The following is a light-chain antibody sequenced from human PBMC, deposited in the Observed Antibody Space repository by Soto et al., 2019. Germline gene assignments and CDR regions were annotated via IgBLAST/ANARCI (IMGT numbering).Light chain of an antibody. J-gene: IGKJ1*01. CDR2: GTS. V-gene: IGKV3-20*01. CDR1: QSVGSSY. Sequence: EAVLTQSPGTLSLSPGEGHTLSCRASQSVGSSYLAWYQQKPGQAPRVLIYGTSSRATGIPDRFSGSGSGTDFTLTISRLEPEDFAVYYCQQYGSSPWTFGQGTKVDI. CDR3: QQYGSSPWT.